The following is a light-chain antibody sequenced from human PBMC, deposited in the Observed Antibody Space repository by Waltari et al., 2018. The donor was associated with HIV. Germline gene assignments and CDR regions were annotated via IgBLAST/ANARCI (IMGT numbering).Light chain of an antibody. CDR3: ATWDDSMGGSV. J-gene: IGLJ2*01. V-gene: IGLV1-47*01. CDR2: RNN. CDR1: SSNIGRNY. Sequence: QSVLTQPPSASGTPGQRVTISCSGSSSNIGRNYVYWYQHLPGTAPKLLIYRNNRRPSGVPGRFSGAKSGTASSRASGVHRSEDEADYYCATWDDSMGGSVFGGGTKLTVL.